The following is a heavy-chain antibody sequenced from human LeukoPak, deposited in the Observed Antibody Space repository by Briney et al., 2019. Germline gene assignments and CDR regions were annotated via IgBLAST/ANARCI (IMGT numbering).Heavy chain of an antibody. Sequence: SETLSLTCTVSGGSISSSSYYWGWIRQPPGKGLEWIGSIYYSGSTYYNPSLKSRVTIYVDTSKNPFSLNLNSVTAADTAVYYCARRNRGVGTSPDYWGQGTLVTVSS. D-gene: IGHD1-1*01. J-gene: IGHJ4*02. CDR3: ARRNRGVGTSPDY. V-gene: IGHV4-39*01. CDR2: IYYSGST. CDR1: GGSISSSSYY.